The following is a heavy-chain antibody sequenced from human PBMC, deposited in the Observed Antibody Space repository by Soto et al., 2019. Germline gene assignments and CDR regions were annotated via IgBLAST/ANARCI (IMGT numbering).Heavy chain of an antibody. Sequence: QVQLVESGGGVVQPGRSLRLSCAASGFTFSSYGMHWVRQAPGKGLEWVAVISYDGSNKYYADSVNGRFTISRDNSKNTLYLQMNSLRAEDTDVYYCSKDHYYDSSGYYYYYYGMDVWGQYPTVTGSS. CDR3: SKDHYYDSSGYYYYYYGMDV. CDR1: GFTFSSYG. V-gene: IGHV3-30*18. D-gene: IGHD3-22*01. J-gene: IGHJ6*02. CDR2: ISYDGSNK.